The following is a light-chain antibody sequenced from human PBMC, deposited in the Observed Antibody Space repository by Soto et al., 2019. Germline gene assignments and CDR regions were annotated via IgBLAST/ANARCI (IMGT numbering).Light chain of an antibody. CDR1: QGISSR. CDR2: AAS. J-gene: IGKJ4*01. Sequence: DIQMTQSPSSVSASVGDRVTITCRASQGISSRLAWYQQKPGKAPNLLIYAASSLQSGVPSRFSGSGSETYFTLTIGSLQPEDFATYYCQQSNSCPLTFGGGTKVEIK. V-gene: IGKV1-12*01. CDR3: QQSNSCPLT.